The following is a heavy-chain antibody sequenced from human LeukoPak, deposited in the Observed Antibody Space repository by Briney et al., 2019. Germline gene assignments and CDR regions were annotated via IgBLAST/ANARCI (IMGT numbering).Heavy chain of an antibody. Sequence: SETLSLTCTVSGGSISSSSYYWGWIRQPPGKGLEWIGSIYYSGSTYYNPSLKSRVTISVDTSKNQFSLRLTSVTAADTAVYYCARLSVIVGAALEYYYYYMDVWGQGTTVTVSS. CDR2: IYYSGST. CDR1: GGSISSSSYY. D-gene: IGHD1-26*01. V-gene: IGHV4-39*01. J-gene: IGHJ6*03. CDR3: ARLSVIVGAALEYYYYYMDV.